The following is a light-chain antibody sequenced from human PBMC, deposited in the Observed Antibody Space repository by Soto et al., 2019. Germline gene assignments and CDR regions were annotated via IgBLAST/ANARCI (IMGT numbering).Light chain of an antibody. V-gene: IGKV3-15*01. CDR3: QHYNSYSEA. Sequence: EIVMTQSPATLSVSPGEGATLSCRASQGIGSTLAWYQQKPGQTPRLLIYDTSIRATGVPARFRGSASGTEFTLTISSLQPDDFATYYCQHYNSYSEAFGQGTKVELK. CDR1: QGIGST. J-gene: IGKJ1*01. CDR2: DTS.